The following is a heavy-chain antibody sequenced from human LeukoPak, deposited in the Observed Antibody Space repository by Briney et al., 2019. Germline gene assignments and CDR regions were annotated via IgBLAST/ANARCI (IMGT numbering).Heavy chain of an antibody. J-gene: IGHJ5*01. D-gene: IGHD4-17*01. CDR3: ARDIQYTVTPDS. CDR2: INGDGSST. Sequence: GGSLRLSCAASGFAFNTYWMHWVRQAPGKGLVWVSRINGDGSSTSYADSVRGRFTISRDNAKNTLYLQMNSLRAEDTAVYYCARDIQYTVTPDSWGREPWSPSPQ. CDR1: GFAFNTYW. V-gene: IGHV3-74*01.